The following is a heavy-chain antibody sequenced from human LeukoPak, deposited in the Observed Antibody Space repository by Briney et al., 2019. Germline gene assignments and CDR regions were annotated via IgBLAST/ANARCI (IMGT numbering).Heavy chain of an antibody. J-gene: IGHJ5*02. CDR1: GGSISSSSYY. V-gene: IGHV4-39*01. D-gene: IGHD4-17*01. CDR3: ARPDYGDYGSWFDP. CDR2: IYYSGST. Sequence: PSETLSLTCTVSGGSISSSSYYWGWIRQPPGKGLEWIGSIYYSGSTYYNPSLKSRVTISVDTSKNQFSLKLSSVTAADTAVYYCARPDYGDYGSWFDPWGQGTLVTVSS.